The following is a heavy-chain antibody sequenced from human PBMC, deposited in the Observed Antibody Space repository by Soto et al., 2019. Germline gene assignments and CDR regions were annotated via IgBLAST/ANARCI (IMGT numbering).Heavy chain of an antibody. CDR3: AREQLWFYWYFDL. J-gene: IGHJ2*01. D-gene: IGHD5-18*01. CDR2: ISYDGSNK. CDR1: GFTFSSYA. V-gene: IGHV3-30-3*01. Sequence: LRLSCAASGFTFSSYAMHWVRQAPGKGLEWVAVISYDGSNKYYADSVKGRFTISRDNSKNTLYLQMNSLRAEDTAVYYCAREQLWFYWYFDLWGRGTLVTVSS.